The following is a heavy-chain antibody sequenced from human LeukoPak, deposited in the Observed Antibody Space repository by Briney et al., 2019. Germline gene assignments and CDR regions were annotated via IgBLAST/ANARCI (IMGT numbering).Heavy chain of an antibody. Sequence: PSETLSLTCTVSGGSVNSSTYYWGWIRQLPGKGLEWIGSIYYSGSTYYNPSLKSRVTISVDTSKNQFSLKLSSVTAADTAVYYCASTYCSSTSCYYFDHWGQGTLVTVSS. D-gene: IGHD2-2*01. J-gene: IGHJ4*02. CDR3: ASTYCSSTSCYYFDH. CDR2: IYYSGST. CDR1: GGSVNSSTYY. V-gene: IGHV4-39*01.